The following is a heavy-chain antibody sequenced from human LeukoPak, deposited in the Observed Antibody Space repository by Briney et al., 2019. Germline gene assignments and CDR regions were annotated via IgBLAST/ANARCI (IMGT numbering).Heavy chain of an antibody. CDR2: MNPNSGNT. V-gene: IGHV1-8*01. CDR1: GYTFTSYD. D-gene: IGHD2-21*02. J-gene: IGHJ3*02. CDR3: ATDGLVTDAFDI. Sequence: ASVKVSCKASGYTFTSYDINWVRQATGQGLEWMGWMNPNSGNTGYAQKFQGRVTMARNTSISTAYMELSSLRSEDTAVYYCATDGLVTDAFDIWGQGTMVTVSS.